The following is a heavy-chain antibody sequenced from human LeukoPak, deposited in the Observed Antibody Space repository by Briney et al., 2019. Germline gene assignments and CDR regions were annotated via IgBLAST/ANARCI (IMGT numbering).Heavy chain of an antibody. CDR1: GGSISNYY. CDR3: ARDWGWGYYYYMDV. J-gene: IGHJ6*03. Sequence: PSETLSLTCTVSGGSISNYYWTWIRQPAGQGLEWIGRIYTTGSTNYNPSLKSRVTMSVDTSKNEFSLKLSSVTAADTAVYYCARDWGWGYYYYMDVWGKGTTVTISS. D-gene: IGHD3-16*01. CDR2: IYTTGST. V-gene: IGHV4-4*07.